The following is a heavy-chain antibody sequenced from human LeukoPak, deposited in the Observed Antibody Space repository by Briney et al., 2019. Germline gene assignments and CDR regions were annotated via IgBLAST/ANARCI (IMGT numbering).Heavy chain of an antibody. V-gene: IGHV3-23*01. CDR2: ISASGGST. CDR1: GFTFTNYA. D-gene: IGHD2-2*01. J-gene: IGHJ4*02. Sequence: GSLRLSCAASGFTFTNYAMSWVRQAPGKGLEWVSVISASGGSTYYADSVKGRFTISRDNSKNTLYLQMNSLRAEDTAVYYCAKADCSSTTCYDNYWGQGTLVTVSS. CDR3: AKADCSSTTCYDNY.